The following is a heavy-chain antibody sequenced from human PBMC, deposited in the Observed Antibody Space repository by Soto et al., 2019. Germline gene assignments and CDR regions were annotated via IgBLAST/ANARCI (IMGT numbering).Heavy chain of an antibody. Sequence: QVQLVQSGAEEKKPGASVKVSCKASGYTFTSYAMHWVRQAPGQTLEWMGWINAGNGNTKDSQKFQGRVTITRDTSASTAYMELSSLRSEDTAVYYCARSIVVVTALDYWGQGTLVTVSS. CDR1: GYTFTSYA. V-gene: IGHV1-3*05. D-gene: IGHD2-21*02. J-gene: IGHJ4*02. CDR2: INAGNGNT. CDR3: ARSIVVVTALDY.